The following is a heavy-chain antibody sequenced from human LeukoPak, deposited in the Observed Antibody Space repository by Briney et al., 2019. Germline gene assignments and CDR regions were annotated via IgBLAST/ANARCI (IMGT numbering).Heavy chain of an antibody. CDR3: ARDGPRGCSGGSCYSGLPYYYYYGMDV. J-gene: IGHJ6*02. CDR2: IDHSGST. CDR1: GGSIINSNW. D-gene: IGHD2-15*01. V-gene: IGHV4-4*02. Sequence: PSETLSLTCAVSGGSIINSNWWSWVRQPPGKGLEWIGEIDHSGSTSYNPSLKSRVTMSVDRSQNQFSLRLSTVTAADTAVYYCARDGPRGCSGGSCYSGLPYYYYYGMDVWGQGTTVTVSS.